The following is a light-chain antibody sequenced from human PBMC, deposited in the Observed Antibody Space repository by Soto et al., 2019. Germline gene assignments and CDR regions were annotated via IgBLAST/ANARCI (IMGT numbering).Light chain of an antibody. CDR2: YDS. CDR3: QVWDSSSDHVV. Sequence: SYELTQPPSVSVAPGKTARITCGGNNIGSKSLHWYQQKPGQAPVLVIYYDSDRPSGIPERFSGSNSGNTATLTISSVEAGDEADYYCQVWDSSSDHVVFGGGTKLTVL. J-gene: IGLJ2*01. CDR1: NIGSKS. V-gene: IGLV3-21*04.